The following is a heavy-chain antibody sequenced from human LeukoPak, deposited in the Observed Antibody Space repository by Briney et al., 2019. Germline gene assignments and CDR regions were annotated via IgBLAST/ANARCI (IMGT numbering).Heavy chain of an antibody. CDR2: ISGRGEST. Sequence: GGSLRLSCAASGFTFSSYAMIWVRQAPGKGLEWVASISGRGESTNYADSVKGRFTISRDNSQNTLHLQMSSLRAEDTAVYYCAKGRSTRHPPGADAFDIWGQGTMVTVSS. D-gene: IGHD2-2*01. J-gene: IGHJ3*02. V-gene: IGHV3-23*01. CDR1: GFTFSSYA. CDR3: AKGRSTRHPPGADAFDI.